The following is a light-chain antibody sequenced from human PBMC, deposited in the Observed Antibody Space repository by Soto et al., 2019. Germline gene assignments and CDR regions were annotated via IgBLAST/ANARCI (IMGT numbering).Light chain of an antibody. J-gene: IGLJ1*01. CDR3: SSYTSSSTYV. CDR2: EVS. Sequence: QSVLTQPAPVSGSPGQSITISCTGSSTDVGGYNYVSWYQQHPGKAPKVMIYEVSNRPSGVSNRFSGSKSGNTASLTISGLQAEDEAHYYCSSYTSSSTYVFGTGTKVTVL. CDR1: STDVGGYNY. V-gene: IGLV2-14*01.